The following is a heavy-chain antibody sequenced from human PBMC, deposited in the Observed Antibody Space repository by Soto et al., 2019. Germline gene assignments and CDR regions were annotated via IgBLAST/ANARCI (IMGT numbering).Heavy chain of an antibody. CDR1: GFTFSSYS. J-gene: IGHJ6*01. Sequence: PEASLRLSCAASGFTFSSYSMNWVRQAPGKGLQWVSYISSSSSTIYYADSVKGRFTISRDNAKNSLYLQMNSLRDEDTAVYYCARDRPWQQLVRTYYYYGMDVWEQGTTVTVSS. CDR3: ARDRPWQQLVRTYYYYGMDV. D-gene: IGHD6-13*01. V-gene: IGHV3-48*02. CDR2: ISSSSSTI.